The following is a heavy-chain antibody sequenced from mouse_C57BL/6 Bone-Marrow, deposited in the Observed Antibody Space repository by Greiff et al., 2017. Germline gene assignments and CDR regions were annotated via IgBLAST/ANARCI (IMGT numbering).Heavy chain of an antibody. CDR1: GFNFSSYG. J-gene: IGHJ4*01. CDR2: ISSGGSYT. Sequence: EVQLQESGGDLVKPGGSLKLSCAASGFNFSSYGMSWVRQTPDKRLEWVATISSGGSYTYYPDSVKGRFTISRDNAKNTLYLQMSSLKSEDTAMYYCARLAGYYAMDYWGQGTSVTVSS. D-gene: IGHD3-3*01. CDR3: ARLAGYYAMDY. V-gene: IGHV5-6*01.